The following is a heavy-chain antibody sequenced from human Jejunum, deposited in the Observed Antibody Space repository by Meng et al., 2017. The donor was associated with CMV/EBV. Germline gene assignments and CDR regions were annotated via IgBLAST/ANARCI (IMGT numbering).Heavy chain of an antibody. CDR3: ARRSGHCTGSCYEDY. J-gene: IGHJ4*02. Sequence: VFTFGDYGMMWVRQAQGKGLEWVSGVNENGRSTAYADSVKGRFTISRDNAKNSLFLQMNSLRDEDTALYHCARRSGHCTGSCYEDYWGQGTLVTVSS. D-gene: IGHD2-8*02. CDR1: VFTFGDYG. CDR2: VNENGRST. V-gene: IGHV3-20*01.